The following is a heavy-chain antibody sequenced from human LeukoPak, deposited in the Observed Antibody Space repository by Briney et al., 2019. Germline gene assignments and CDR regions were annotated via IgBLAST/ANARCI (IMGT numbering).Heavy chain of an antibody. D-gene: IGHD3-22*01. CDR1: GGSISSCDYY. CDR3: ARGLPDSYDSSGYDY. Sequence: SQTLSLTCTVSGGSISSCDYYWSWLRQPPGLDLNWIIYIYYSGSTYYNPSLKSRVTISVDTSKNQFSLTLRSVTAAATAVYYCARGLPDSYDSSGYDYSGQGTLVTVSS. V-gene: IGHV4-30-4*08. J-gene: IGHJ4*02. CDR2: IYYSGST.